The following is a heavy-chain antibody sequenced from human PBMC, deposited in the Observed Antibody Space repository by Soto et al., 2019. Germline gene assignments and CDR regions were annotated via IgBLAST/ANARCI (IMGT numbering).Heavy chain of an antibody. CDR1: GFTFDDYA. D-gene: IGHD4-17*01. CDR2: IRWNSGSI. CDR3: AKDIGSNYGDAFFW. Sequence: EVQLVESGGGLVQPGRSLRLSCAASGFTFDDYAMHWVRQAPGKGLEWVSGIRWNSGSIGYANSVKGRFTISRDNAKNSLYLQMNSLRAEDTALYDCAKDIGSNYGDAFFWWGQGTLVTVSS. V-gene: IGHV3-9*01. J-gene: IGHJ4*02.